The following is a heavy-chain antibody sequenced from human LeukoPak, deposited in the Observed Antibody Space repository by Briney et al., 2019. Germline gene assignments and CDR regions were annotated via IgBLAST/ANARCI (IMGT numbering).Heavy chain of an antibody. V-gene: IGHV3-11*06. Sequence: GGSLRLSCAASGFTFSDYYMSWIRQAPGKGLEWVSYISSSSSYTNYADSVKGRFTISRDNAKNSLYLQVNSLRAEDTAVYYCAKDDSSSWYPLHDYWGQGTLVTVSS. CDR3: AKDDSSSWYPLHDY. CDR2: ISSSSSYT. J-gene: IGHJ4*02. D-gene: IGHD6-13*01. CDR1: GFTFSDYY.